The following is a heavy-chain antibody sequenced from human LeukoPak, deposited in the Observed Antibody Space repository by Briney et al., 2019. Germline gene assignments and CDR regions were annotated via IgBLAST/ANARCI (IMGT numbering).Heavy chain of an antibody. J-gene: IGHJ4*02. Sequence: VGSLRLSCAASGFTFSSYWMHWVRQAPGKGLVWVSRINSDGSSTSYADSVKGRFTISRDNAKNTLYLQMNSLRAEDTAVYYCARGKVDTAMAIDYWGQGTLVTVSS. V-gene: IGHV3-74*01. CDR2: INSDGSST. CDR1: GFTFSSYW. D-gene: IGHD5-18*01. CDR3: ARGKVDTAMAIDY.